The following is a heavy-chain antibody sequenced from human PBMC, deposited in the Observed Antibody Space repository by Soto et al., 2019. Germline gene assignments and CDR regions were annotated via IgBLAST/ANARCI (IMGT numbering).Heavy chain of an antibody. CDR1: GYTFSHYH. V-gene: IGHV1-46*03. CDR3: TRGPFSGYDSYFDY. Sequence: QVQLVQSGAEVKKPGASVRISCQASGYTFSHYHINWVRQAPGHGLEWIGILRLGGQATTDSQKFQGRVTMTIDTSTATVYMELSSLRSDDTAVYYCTRGPFSGYDSYFDYWGQGTLITVSS. D-gene: IGHD5-12*01. CDR2: LRLGGQAT. J-gene: IGHJ4*02.